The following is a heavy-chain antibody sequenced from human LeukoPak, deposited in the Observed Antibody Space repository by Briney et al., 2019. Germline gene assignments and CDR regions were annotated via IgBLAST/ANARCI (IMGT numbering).Heavy chain of an antibody. CDR1: GGSISSGGYY. V-gene: IGHV4-31*03. CDR2: IYYSGST. Sequence: SETLSLTCTVSGGSISSGGYYWSWIRQHPGKGLEWIGYIYYSGSTYYNPSLKSRVTISVDKSKNQFSLKLSSVTAADTAVYYCARDCRYYGSGSYFNWFDPWGQGTLVTVSS. D-gene: IGHD3-10*01. J-gene: IGHJ5*02. CDR3: ARDCRYYGSGSYFNWFDP.